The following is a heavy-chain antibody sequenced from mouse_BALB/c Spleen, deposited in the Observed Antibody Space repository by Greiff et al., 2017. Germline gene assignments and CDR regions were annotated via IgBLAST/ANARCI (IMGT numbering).Heavy chain of an antibody. D-gene: IGHD1-2*01. J-gene: IGHJ2*01. CDR2: IDPANGNT. Sequence: EVKLVESGAELVKPGASVKLSCTASGFNIKDTYMHWVKQRPEQGLEWIGRIDPANGNTKYDPKFQGKATITADTSSNTAYLQLSSLTSEDTAVYYCARDTTATDYWGQGTTLTVSS. CDR3: ARDTTATDY. V-gene: IGHV14-3*02. CDR1: GFNIKDTY.